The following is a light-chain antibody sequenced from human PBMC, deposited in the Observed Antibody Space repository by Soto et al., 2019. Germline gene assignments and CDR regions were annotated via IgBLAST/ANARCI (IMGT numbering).Light chain of an antibody. CDR1: QTVSSTC. J-gene: IGKJ2*01. Sequence: EIVLTQSPGTLSLSPGERATLSCRTSQTVSSTCLAWYQRKRGQAPRHLIYGASNRATGIPDRFSASGSGTDFTLTISRLEPEEYAVYHCQLYGSSPLYSFAQGTELEIK. CDR3: QLYGSSPLYS. V-gene: IGKV3-20*01. CDR2: GAS.